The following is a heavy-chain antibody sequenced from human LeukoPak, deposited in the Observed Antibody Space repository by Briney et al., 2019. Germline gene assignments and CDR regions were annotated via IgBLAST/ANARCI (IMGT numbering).Heavy chain of an antibody. D-gene: IGHD3-10*01. CDR3: AANYYGRVYYYYGMDV. J-gene: IGHJ6*02. V-gene: IGHV4-59*01. CDR1: GGSISSYY. Sequence: SETLSLTCTVSGGSISSYYWSWIRQPPGKGLEWIGYIYYSGSTNYNPSLKSRVTISVDTSKNQFSLKLSSVTAADTAVYYCAANYYGRVYYYYGMDVWGQGTTVTVSS. CDR2: IYYSGST.